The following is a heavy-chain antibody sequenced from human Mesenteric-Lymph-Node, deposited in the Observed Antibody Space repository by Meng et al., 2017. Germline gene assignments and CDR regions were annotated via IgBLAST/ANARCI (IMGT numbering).Heavy chain of an antibody. CDR2: IYSSGST. V-gene: IGHV4-61*01. D-gene: IGHD2-8*01. Sequence: QVQLQQWGAGLLKPSEPLSLTCAVYGGSFISGSHYWSWIRQPPGKGLEWIGYIYSSGSTNYNPSLKSRVTISADTSKNQFSLKLNSVTAADTAVYYCARGEVYDFWGQGTLVTVSS. CDR1: GGSFISGSHY. J-gene: IGHJ4*02. CDR3: ARGEVYDF.